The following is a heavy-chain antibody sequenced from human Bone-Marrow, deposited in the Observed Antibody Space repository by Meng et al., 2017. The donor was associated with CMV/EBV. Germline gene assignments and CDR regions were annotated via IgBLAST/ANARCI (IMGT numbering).Heavy chain of an antibody. D-gene: IGHD1-26*01. V-gene: IGHV3-53*01. J-gene: IGHJ3*02. CDR2: IFASGSA. Sequence: GGSLRLSCEASGFIVSSNYMNWVRQAPGKGLEWVSVIFASGSAYYADSVKGRFTISRDTSKNTLYLQMSSLRADDTAVYYCAREGKWDQLSGAFDMWGQGTMVPVSS. CDR1: GFIVSSNY. CDR3: AREGKWDQLSGAFDM.